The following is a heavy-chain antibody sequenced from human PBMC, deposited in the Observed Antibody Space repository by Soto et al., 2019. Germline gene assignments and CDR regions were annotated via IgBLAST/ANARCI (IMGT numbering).Heavy chain of an antibody. D-gene: IGHD3-9*01. CDR1: GFTFSHYA. CDR3: AREVILTGYRYGNLDH. J-gene: IGHJ4*02. Sequence: QVQLVESGGGVVQPGRSLRLSCAASGFTFSHYAMHWVRQAPGKGLEWVAVISYDGSNKYYADSVKGRFAISRDNSKNTLYVQLNSLRAEDTAGYYCAREVILTGYRYGNLDHWGQGTLVTVSS. CDR2: ISYDGSNK. V-gene: IGHV3-30*09.